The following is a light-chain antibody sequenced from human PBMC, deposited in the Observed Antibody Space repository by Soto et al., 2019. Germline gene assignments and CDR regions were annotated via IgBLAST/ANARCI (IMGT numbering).Light chain of an antibody. J-gene: IGKJ1*01. Sequence: DIQMTQSPSTLSASVGDRVTITCRASQSISSWLAWYPPKPGKAPKLLIYKASNLESGVPSRFTGSGSGTEFTLTISSMQPDDFATYYCQQYNSWTFGQGTKLDIK. V-gene: IGKV1-5*03. CDR2: KAS. CDR3: QQYNSWT. CDR1: QSISSW.